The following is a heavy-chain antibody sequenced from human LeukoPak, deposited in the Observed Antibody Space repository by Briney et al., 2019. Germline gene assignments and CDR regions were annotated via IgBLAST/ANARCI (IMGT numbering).Heavy chain of an antibody. V-gene: IGHV4-59*01. CDR1: GGSISSYY. Sequence: SETLPLTCTVSGGSISSYYWNWIRQPPGKGLEWIGYIYYSGSTNYNPSLRSRVTMSVDTSKNHFSLKLSSVTAADTALYYCARVCSSSWSCSDYWGQGTLVTVSS. J-gene: IGHJ4*02. CDR2: IYYSGST. CDR3: ARVCSSSWSCSDY. D-gene: IGHD6-13*01.